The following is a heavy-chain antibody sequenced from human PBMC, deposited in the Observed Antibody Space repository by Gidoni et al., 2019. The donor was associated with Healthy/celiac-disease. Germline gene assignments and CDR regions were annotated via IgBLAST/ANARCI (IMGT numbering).Heavy chain of an antibody. CDR3: ANGGVDGYNTDGYFDY. CDR2: ISGSGGST. J-gene: IGHJ4*02. CDR1: GFTFSSYA. V-gene: IGHV3-23*01. Sequence: EVQLLESGGGLVQPGGSLRLSCAASGFTFSSYAMSWVRQAPGKGLEWVSAISGSGGSTYYADSVKGRFTISRDNSKNTLYLQMNSLRAEDTAVYYCANGGVDGYNTDGYFDYWGQGTLVTVSS. D-gene: IGHD5-12*01.